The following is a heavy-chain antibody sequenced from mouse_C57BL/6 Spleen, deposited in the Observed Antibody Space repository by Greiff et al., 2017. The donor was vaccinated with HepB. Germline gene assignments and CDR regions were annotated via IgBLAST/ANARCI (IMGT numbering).Heavy chain of an antibody. CDR3: ARSAHYYGSSYYAMGY. J-gene: IGHJ4*01. V-gene: IGHV1-4*01. CDR2: INPSSGYT. Sequence: QVQLQQSGAELARPGASVKMSCKASGYTFTSYTMHWVKQRPGQGLEWIGYINPSSGYTKYNQKFKDKATLTADKSSSTAYMQLSSLTSEDSAVYYCARSAHYYGSSYYAMGYWGQGTSVTVSS. CDR1: GYTFTSYT. D-gene: IGHD1-1*01.